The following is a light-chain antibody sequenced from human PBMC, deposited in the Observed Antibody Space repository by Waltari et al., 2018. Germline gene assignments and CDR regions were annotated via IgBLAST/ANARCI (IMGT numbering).Light chain of an antibody. V-gene: IGLV3-9*01. CDR3: QVWDASSASVV. Sequence: SYEVTQSLSVSVALGQTAKLTCGGDNIGRKNVPWYQQKPGQAPVLVLYRGSNRPSGIPGRFSGSNSGNTATLTIRGVQGGDEGDYYCQVWDASSASVVFGGGSQLTVL. CDR2: RGS. J-gene: IGLJ2*01. CDR1: NIGRKN.